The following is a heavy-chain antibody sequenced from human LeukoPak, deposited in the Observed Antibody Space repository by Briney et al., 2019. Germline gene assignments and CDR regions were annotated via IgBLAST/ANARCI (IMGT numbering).Heavy chain of an antibody. D-gene: IGHD3-3*01. CDR2: IYYSGST. CDR1: GGSISSSSYY. J-gene: IGHJ4*02. V-gene: IGHV4-39*01. Sequence: SETLSLTCTVSGGSISSSSYYWGWIRQPPGKGLVWIGSIYYSGSTYYNPSLKSRVTISVDTSKNQFSLKLSSVTAADTAVYYCAGLWSGYYDYFDYWGQGTLVTVSS. CDR3: AGLWSGYYDYFDY.